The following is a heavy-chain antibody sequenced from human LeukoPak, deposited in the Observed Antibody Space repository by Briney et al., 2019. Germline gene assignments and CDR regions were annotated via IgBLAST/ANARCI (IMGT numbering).Heavy chain of an antibody. CDR1: GGSVSSSSFH. CDR2: IFHSGTT. CDR3: ARYESAAGFFDY. D-gene: IGHD6-13*01. J-gene: IGHJ4*02. Sequence: PSETLSLTCTVSGGSVSSSSFHWGWIRRPPGKGLEWIGSIFHSGTTYYNPSLKSRVSISVDTSKNQFSLKVSSVTAADTAVYYCARYESAAGFFDYWGQGTLVTVSS. V-gene: IGHV4-39*01.